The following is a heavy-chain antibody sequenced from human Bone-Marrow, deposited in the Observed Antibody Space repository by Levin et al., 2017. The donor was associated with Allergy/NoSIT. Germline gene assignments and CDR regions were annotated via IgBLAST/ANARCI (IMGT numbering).Heavy chain of an antibody. D-gene: IGHD6-13*01. CDR3: AREDYSSSPGDYFDY. Sequence: SETLSLTCAVYGGSFSGYYWSWIRQPPGKGLEWIGEINHSGSTNYNPSLKSRVTISVDTSKNQFSLKLSSVTAADTAVYYCAREDYSSSPGDYFDYWGQGTLVTVSS. CDR1: GGSFSGYY. CDR2: INHSGST. V-gene: IGHV4-34*01. J-gene: IGHJ4*02.